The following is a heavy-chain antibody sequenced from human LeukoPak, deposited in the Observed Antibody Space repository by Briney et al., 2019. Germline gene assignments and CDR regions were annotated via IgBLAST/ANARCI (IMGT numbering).Heavy chain of an antibody. J-gene: IGHJ4*02. V-gene: IGHV1-2*04. Sequence: ASVKVSCKASGYTFTGYYMHWVRQAPGQGLEWMGWINPNSGGTNYAQKFQGWVTMTRDTSISTAYMELSRLRSDDTAVYYCAREYCSSTSCYRRGQTESFDYWGQGTLVTVSS. CDR1: GYTFTGYY. CDR2: INPNSGGT. D-gene: IGHD2-2*01. CDR3: AREYCSSTSCYRRGQTESFDY.